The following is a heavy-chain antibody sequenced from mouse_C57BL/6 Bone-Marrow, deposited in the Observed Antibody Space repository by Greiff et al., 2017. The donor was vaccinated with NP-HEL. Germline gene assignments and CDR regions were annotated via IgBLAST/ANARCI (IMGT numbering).Heavy chain of an antibody. J-gene: IGHJ4*01. CDR2: IYPGGGYT. CDR1: GYTFTNYW. D-gene: IGHD1-1*01. V-gene: IGHV1-63*01. Sequence: QVQLKESGAELVRPGTSVKMSCKASGYTFTNYWIGWAKQRPGHGLEWIGDIYPGGGYTNYNEKFKGKATLTADKSSSTAYMQFSSLTSEDSAIYYCARERGGSSPGAMDYWGQGTSVTVSS. CDR3: ARERGGSSPGAMDY.